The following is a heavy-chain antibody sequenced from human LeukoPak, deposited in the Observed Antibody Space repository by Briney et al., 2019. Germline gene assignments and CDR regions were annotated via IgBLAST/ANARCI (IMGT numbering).Heavy chain of an antibody. D-gene: IGHD6-13*01. CDR3: ARGTLKAAATDFDY. J-gene: IGHJ4*02. CDR1: GFTFSSYA. Sequence: PGGSLRLSCAASGFTFSSYAMHWVRQAPGKGLEWVSGINWNGGSTGYADSVKGRFTISRDNAKNSLYLQMNSLRAEDTALYYCARGTLKAAATDFDYWGQGTLVTVSS. CDR2: INWNGGST. V-gene: IGHV3-20*04.